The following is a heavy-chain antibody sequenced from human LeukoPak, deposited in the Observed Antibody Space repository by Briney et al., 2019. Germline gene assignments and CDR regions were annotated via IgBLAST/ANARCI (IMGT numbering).Heavy chain of an antibody. CDR1: GFTFSSYG. J-gene: IGHJ3*02. CDR2: ISYDGSNK. Sequence: PGGSLRLSCAGSGFTFSSYGMHWVRQAPGKGLEWVAVISYDGSNKYYADSVKGRFTISRDNSKNTLYLQMNSLRAEDTAVYYCAKSNGGSWYVSNAFDIWGQGTMVTVSS. CDR3: AKSNGGSWYVSNAFDI. D-gene: IGHD6-13*01. V-gene: IGHV3-30*18.